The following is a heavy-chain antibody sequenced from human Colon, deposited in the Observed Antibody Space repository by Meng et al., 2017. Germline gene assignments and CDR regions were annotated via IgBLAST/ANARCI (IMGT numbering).Heavy chain of an antibody. CDR3: ANYGGNPGSRLDC. CDR2: VNPRGDRT. Sequence: EVQAVESGGGLVQPGGSLGLSCAASGFTFINYAMRWVRQAPGKGLEWVATVNPRGDRTSYADSVKGRFTISRDNSKNTLSLEMNGLRPDDTAVYYCANYGGNPGSRLDCWGQGTLVTVSS. CDR1: GFTFINYA. D-gene: IGHD4-23*01. J-gene: IGHJ4*02. V-gene: IGHV3-23*04.